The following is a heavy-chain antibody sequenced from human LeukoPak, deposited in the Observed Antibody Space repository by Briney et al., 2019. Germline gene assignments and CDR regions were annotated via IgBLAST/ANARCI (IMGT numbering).Heavy chain of an antibody. CDR3: AKVSSSNWFDP. J-gene: IGHJ5*02. CDR2: LRYDGGNK. CDR1: GFTFSSYG. Sequence: PGGSLRLSCAASGFTFSSYGMHWVRQAPGKGLEWVAFLRYDGGNKYYADSVKGRFTISRDNSKNTLYLQMNSLRAEDTAVYYCAKVSSSNWFDPWGQGTLVTVSS. D-gene: IGHD6-13*01. V-gene: IGHV3-30*02.